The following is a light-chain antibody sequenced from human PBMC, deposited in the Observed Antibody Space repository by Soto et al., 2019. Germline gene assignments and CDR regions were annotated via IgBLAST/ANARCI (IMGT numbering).Light chain of an antibody. Sequence: EILLTQSPATLSLSPGERSTLSCRASQSVSSYLAWYQQKPGQAPRLLIYDASNRATGIPARFSGSGSGTEFTLSISSLQSEDFAVYYCQQYNTWPRTFGQGTKVDI. J-gene: IGKJ1*01. CDR1: QSVSSY. CDR3: QQYNTWPRT. CDR2: DAS. V-gene: IGKV3D-15*01.